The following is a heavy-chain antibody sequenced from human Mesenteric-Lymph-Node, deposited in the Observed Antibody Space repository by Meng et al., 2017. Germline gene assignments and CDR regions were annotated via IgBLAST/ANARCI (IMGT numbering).Heavy chain of an antibody. CDR2: IYHSGST. CDR1: GCSSGSSTW. CDR3: ARVGQWLPIDY. Sequence: VQLKESAARLVKPSGTRSLTWAASGCSSGSSTWCSWVRLPPGKGLEWIGEIYHSGSTNYNPSLKSRVTISVDKSKNQFSLNLSSVTAADTAVYYCARVGQWLPIDYWGQGTLVTVSS. D-gene: IGHD6-19*01. J-gene: IGHJ4*02. V-gene: IGHV4-4*02.